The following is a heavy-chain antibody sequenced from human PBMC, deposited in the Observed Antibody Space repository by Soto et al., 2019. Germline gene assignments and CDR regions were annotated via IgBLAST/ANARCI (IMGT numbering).Heavy chain of an antibody. D-gene: IGHD3-3*01. CDR2: ISGSGGST. CDR3: AKDQRSITIFGGVLPNYYYGMDV. J-gene: IGHJ6*02. V-gene: IGHV3-23*01. CDR1: GFTFSSYA. Sequence: GGSLRLSCAASGFTFSSYAMSWVRQAPGKGLEWVSAISGSGGSTYYADSVKGRFTISRDNSKNTLYLRMNSLRAEDTAVYYCAKDQRSITIFGGVLPNYYYGMDVWGHGTTVTPS.